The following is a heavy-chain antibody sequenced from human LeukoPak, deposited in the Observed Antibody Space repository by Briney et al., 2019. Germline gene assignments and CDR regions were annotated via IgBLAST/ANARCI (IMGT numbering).Heavy chain of an antibody. CDR2: ISHSGST. V-gene: IGHV4-30-2*01. D-gene: IGHD6-13*01. J-gene: IGHJ4*02. CDR1: GGSLSSGGYS. CDR3: ARDPYSSSWTGD. Sequence: SETLSLTCAVSGGSLSSGGYSWSWIRQPPGKGLEWIGYISHSGSTSYNPSLKSRVTISVDTSQNQFSLKLSSVTAADTAVYYCARDPYSSSWTGDWGQGTLVTVSS.